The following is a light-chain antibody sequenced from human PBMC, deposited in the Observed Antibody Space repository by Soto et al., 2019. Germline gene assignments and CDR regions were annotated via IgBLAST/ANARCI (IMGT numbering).Light chain of an antibody. CDR2: GAS. V-gene: IGKV3-20*01. CDR3: QQYGSSRWT. CDR1: QSINTIY. Sequence: EIVLTQSPGTLSLSPGERATLSCRASQSINTIYLAWYQQKPGQAPKLLIHGASNRATDISDRFSGSGSGTDFTLTISRLEPEDFAVYYCQQYGSSRWTFGQGTKVDIK. J-gene: IGKJ1*01.